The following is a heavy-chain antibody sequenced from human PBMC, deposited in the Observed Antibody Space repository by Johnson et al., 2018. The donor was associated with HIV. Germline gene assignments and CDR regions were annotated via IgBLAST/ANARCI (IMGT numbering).Heavy chain of an antibody. V-gene: IGHV3-30*04. Sequence: QVQLVESGGGVVQPGRSLRLSCAASGFTFSSYAMHWVRQAPGKGLEWVAVISYDGSNQYYADSVKGRFTISRDNSKNTVFLQMNSLRPEDTAMYYCARKKATVFSTTSTNYAFDIWGQGTMVTVSS. J-gene: IGHJ3*02. CDR2: ISYDGSNQ. D-gene: IGHD1-1*01. CDR1: GFTFSSYA. CDR3: ARKKATVFSTTSTNYAFDI.